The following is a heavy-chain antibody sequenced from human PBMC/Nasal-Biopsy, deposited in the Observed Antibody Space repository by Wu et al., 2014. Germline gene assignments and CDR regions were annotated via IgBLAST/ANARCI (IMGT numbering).Heavy chain of an antibody. CDR1: GFTFSNAW. D-gene: IGHD6-19*01. J-gene: IGHJ5*02. CDR2: IKSKTDGGTT. Sequence: LRLSCAASGFTFSNAWMSWVRQAPGKGLEWVGRIKSKTDGGTTDYAAPVKGRFTISRDDSKNTLYLQLNSLRTEDTAVYYCAKDFYGSGWYNYFDPWGPGNPGHRLL. CDR3: AKDFYGSGWYNYFDP. V-gene: IGHV3-15*01.